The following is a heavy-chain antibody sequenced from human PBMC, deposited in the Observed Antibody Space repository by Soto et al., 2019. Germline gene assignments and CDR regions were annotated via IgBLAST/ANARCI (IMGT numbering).Heavy chain of an antibody. CDR3: ATRYDSSGYYYEIFDY. CDR1: GFTFSSYG. CDR2: ISYDGSNK. V-gene: IGHV3-30*03. Sequence: QVQLVESGGGVVQPGRSLRLSCAASGFTFSSYGMHWVRQAPGKGLEWVAVISYDGSNKYYADSVKGRFTISRDNSKNTLYLQMNSLRAEDTAVYYCATRYDSSGYYYEIFDYWGQGTLVTVSS. J-gene: IGHJ4*02. D-gene: IGHD3-22*01.